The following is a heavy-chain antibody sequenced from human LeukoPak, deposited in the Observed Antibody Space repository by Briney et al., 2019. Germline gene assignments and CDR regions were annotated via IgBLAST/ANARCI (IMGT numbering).Heavy chain of an antibody. J-gene: IGHJ4*02. CDR1: GGTFSSYA. Sequence: GASVKVSCKASGGTFSSYAISWVRQAPGQGLEWIGGIIPIFGTANYAQKFQGRVTITTDESTSTAYMELSSLRSEDTAVYYCARLVGATLGYFDYWGQGTLVTVSS. V-gene: IGHV1-69*05. CDR2: IIPIFGTA. D-gene: IGHD1-26*01. CDR3: ARLVGATLGYFDY.